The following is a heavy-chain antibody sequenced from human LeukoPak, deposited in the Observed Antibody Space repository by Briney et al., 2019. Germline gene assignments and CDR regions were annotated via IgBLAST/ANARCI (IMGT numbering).Heavy chain of an antibody. J-gene: IGHJ5*02. CDR1: GGSFSGYY. CDR2: INHSGST. Sequence: PSETLSLTCAVYGGSFSGYYWSWIRQPPGKGLEWIGEINHSGSTNYNPSLKSRVTISVDTSKNQFSLKLSSVTAADTAVYYCARGSHSRGRYCSSTSCHAGVNWFDPWGQGTLVTVSS. D-gene: IGHD2-2*01. V-gene: IGHV4-34*01. CDR3: ARGSHSRGRYCSSTSCHAGVNWFDP.